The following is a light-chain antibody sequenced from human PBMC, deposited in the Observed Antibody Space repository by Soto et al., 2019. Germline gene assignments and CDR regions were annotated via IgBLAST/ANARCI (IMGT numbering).Light chain of an antibody. J-gene: IGKJ1*01. CDR2: DAF. V-gene: IGKV3D-20*01. CDR1: QSVSSSY. Sequence: DIVLTQSPATLSLSPGERATLSCGASQSVSSSYLAWYQQKPGLAPRLLMYDAFTRSTGIPDRFSGSGSGTDFTLTSSRLEPEDFAVYYCQHYGSSPRTFGQGTTVEIK. CDR3: QHYGSSPRT.